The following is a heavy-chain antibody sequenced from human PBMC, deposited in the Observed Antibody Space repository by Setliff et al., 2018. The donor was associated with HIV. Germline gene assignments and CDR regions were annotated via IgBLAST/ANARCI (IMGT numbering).Heavy chain of an antibody. CDR3: TAVREG. J-gene: IGHJ4*02. V-gene: IGHV3-15*07. D-gene: IGHD1-26*01. CDR1: GFTFSSAW. Sequence: GSLRLSCAASGFTFSSAWLNWVRQAPGKGLEWVGRVKSKAAGGTTDYAAPVKGKFTISRDDSKNTLYLQMNSLRIDDTAVYYCTAVREGWGQGTLVTVSS. CDR2: VKSKAAGGTT.